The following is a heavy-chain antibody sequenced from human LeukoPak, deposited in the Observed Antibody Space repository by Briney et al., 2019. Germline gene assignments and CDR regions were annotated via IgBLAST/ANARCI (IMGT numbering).Heavy chain of an antibody. V-gene: IGHV1-46*01. Sequence: ASVKVSCKASGYAFTSYGISWVRQAPGQGLEWMGIINPSGGSTSYAQKFQGRVTMTRDTSTSTVYMELSSLRSEDTAVYYCASDITIFGPWGQGTLVTVSS. J-gene: IGHJ5*02. D-gene: IGHD3-3*01. CDR3: ASDITIFGP. CDR2: INPSGGST. CDR1: GYAFTSYG.